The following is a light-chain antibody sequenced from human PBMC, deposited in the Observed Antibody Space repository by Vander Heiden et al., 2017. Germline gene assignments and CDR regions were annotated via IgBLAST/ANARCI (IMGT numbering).Light chain of an antibody. CDR1: TSTIGAGYD. Sequence: QYVLTQPPSVSGAPGQRVTISCTGSTSTIGAGYDVHWYQQLPGTAPKLLIYDNINRPSGVPDRFSGSKSGTSASLAITGLQAEDEADYYCQSYDSSLGGHVVFGGGTKLTVL. J-gene: IGLJ2*01. V-gene: IGLV1-40*01. CDR2: DNI. CDR3: QSYDSSLGGHVV.